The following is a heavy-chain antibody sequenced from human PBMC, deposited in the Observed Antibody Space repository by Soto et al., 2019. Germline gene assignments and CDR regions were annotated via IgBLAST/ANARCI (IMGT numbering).Heavy chain of an antibody. Sequence: GESLKISCAASGFTFSDYYMSWIRQAPGKGLEWVSYISSSGSTIYYADSVKGRFTISRDNAKNSLYLQMNSLRAEDTAVYYCARDPYNWNDYYYGMDVWGQGTTVTVSS. D-gene: IGHD1-1*01. CDR1: GFTFSDYY. J-gene: IGHJ6*02. CDR3: ARDPYNWNDYYYGMDV. CDR2: ISSSGSTI. V-gene: IGHV3-11*01.